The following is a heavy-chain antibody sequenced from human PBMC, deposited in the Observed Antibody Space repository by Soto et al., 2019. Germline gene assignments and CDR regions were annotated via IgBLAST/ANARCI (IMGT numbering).Heavy chain of an antibody. CDR2: ISGSGGAT. CDR1: GFTFTNYA. D-gene: IGHD1-1*01. CDR3: AKVEATTYYYYYVDV. J-gene: IGHJ6*03. V-gene: IGHV3-23*01. Sequence: GGSLRLSCTVSGFTFTNYAMNWVRQAPGKGLEWVSGISGSGGATYYADSVQGRFTISRDNSKNTLYLQMISLRADDTAVYFCAKVEATTYYYYYVDVWGRGTTVTVSS.